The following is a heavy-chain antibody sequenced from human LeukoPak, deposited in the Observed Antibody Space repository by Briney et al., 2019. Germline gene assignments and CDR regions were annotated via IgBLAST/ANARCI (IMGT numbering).Heavy chain of an antibody. V-gene: IGHV4-59*08. CDR3: ARVSRDGYNLDY. D-gene: IGHD5-24*01. Sequence: SETLSLTCTVSGGSISSYYWSWIRQPPGKGLEWIGYIYYSGSTNYNPSPKSRVTISVDTSKNQFSLKLSSVTAADTAVYYCARVSRDGYNLDYWGQGTLVTVSS. CDR2: IYYSGST. CDR1: GGSISSYY. J-gene: IGHJ4*02.